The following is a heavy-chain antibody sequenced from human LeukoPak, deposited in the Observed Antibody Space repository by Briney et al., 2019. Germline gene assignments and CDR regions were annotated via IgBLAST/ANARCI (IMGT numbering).Heavy chain of an antibody. J-gene: IGHJ3*02. CDR2: IYYSGIT. CDR3: ARVTFSPSDAFDI. CDR1: GGSISSSSYY. V-gene: IGHV4-39*07. Sequence: SETLSLTCTVSGGSISSSSYYWGWIRQPPGKGPEWIGSIYYSGITYYNPSLKSRVTMSVDTSKNQFSLKMRDVTAADTAVYYCARVTFSPSDAFDIWGQGTMVTVSS.